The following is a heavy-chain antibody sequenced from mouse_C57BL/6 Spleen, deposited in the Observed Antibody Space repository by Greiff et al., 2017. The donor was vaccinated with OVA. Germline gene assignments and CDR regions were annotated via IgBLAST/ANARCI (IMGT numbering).Heavy chain of an antibody. J-gene: IGHJ2*01. CDR3: ARFHYDYDGYFDY. D-gene: IGHD2-4*01. CDR1: GYTFTSYW. V-gene: IGHV1-53*01. CDR2: INPSNGGT. Sequence: QVQLQQPGTELVKPGASVKLSCKASGYTFTSYWLHWVKQRPGQGLEWIGNINPSNGGTNYNEKFKSKATLTVDKSSSTAYMQLSSLTSEDSAVYYCARFHYDYDGYFDYWGQGTTLTVSS.